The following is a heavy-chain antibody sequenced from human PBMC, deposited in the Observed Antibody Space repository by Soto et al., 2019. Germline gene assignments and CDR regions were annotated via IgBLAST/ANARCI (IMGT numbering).Heavy chain of an antibody. CDR1: GFTFSSYG. CDR3: ERDLAEVYYDSSGYVDY. Sequence: PGGSLRLSCAASGFTFSSYGMHWVRQAPGKGLEWVAVIWYDGSNKYYADSVKGRFTISRDNSKNTLYLQMNSLRAEDTAVYYWERDLAEVYYDSSGYVDYWGQGTLVTVSS. CDR2: IWYDGSNK. J-gene: IGHJ4*02. D-gene: IGHD3-22*01. V-gene: IGHV3-33*01.